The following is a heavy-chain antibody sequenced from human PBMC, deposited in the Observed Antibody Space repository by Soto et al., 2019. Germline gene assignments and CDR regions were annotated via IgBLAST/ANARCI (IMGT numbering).Heavy chain of an antibody. D-gene: IGHD3-3*01. V-gene: IGHV1-18*04. J-gene: IGHJ6*02. Sequence: ASVKVSCKASGYTFTSYGISWVRQAPGQGLEWMGWISAYNGNTNYAQKLQGRVTMTTDTSTSTAYMELRSLRSDDTAVYYCARDLWEWLLYRPNSYYYYYYGMDVWGQGTTVTVSS. CDR1: GYTFTSYG. CDR2: ISAYNGNT. CDR3: ARDLWEWLLYRPNSYYYYYYGMDV.